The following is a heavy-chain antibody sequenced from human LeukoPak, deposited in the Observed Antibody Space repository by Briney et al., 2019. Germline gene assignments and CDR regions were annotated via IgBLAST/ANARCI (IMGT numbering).Heavy chain of an antibody. J-gene: IGHJ4*02. V-gene: IGHV5-51*01. Sequence: GESLKISCKGCGYSFTSYWIGWVRQMPGKGLEWMGIIYPGDSDTRYSPSFQGQVTISADKSISTAYLQWSSLKASDTAMYYCARCFWDSLTTETLGGGYFDYWGQGTLVTVSS. CDR3: ARCFWDSLTTETLGGGYFDY. CDR2: IYPGDSDT. D-gene: IGHD1-14*01. CDR1: GYSFTSYW.